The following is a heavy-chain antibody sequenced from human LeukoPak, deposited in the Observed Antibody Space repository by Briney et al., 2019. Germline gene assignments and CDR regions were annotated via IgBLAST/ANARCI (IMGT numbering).Heavy chain of an antibody. V-gene: IGHV1-8*01. CDR3: ARVNWSNRKGEGAFDI. D-gene: IGHD1-1*01. CDR1: GYTFTSYD. J-gene: IGHJ3*02. CDR2: MNPNSGNT. Sequence: GASVKVSCKASGYTFTSYDINCVRQATGQGLEWMGWMNPNSGNTGYAQKFQGRVTMTRDTSISTAYMELSRLRSDDTAVYYCARVNWSNRKGEGAFDIWGQGTMVTVSS.